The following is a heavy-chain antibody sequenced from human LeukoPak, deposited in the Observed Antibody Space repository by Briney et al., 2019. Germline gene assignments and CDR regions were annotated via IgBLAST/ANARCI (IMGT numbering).Heavy chain of an antibody. D-gene: IGHD1-26*01. J-gene: IGHJ6*02. V-gene: IGHV1-69*04. CDR2: IIPILGIA. CDR1: GGTFSSYA. CDR3: ASAHLHPYSGSYYEGTYYYYVRDL. Sequence: SVKVSCKASGGTFSSYAISWVRQAPGQGLEWMGRIIPILGIANYAQKFQGRVTITADKSTSTAYMELSSLRSEDTAVYYCASAHLHPYSGSYYEGTYYYYVRDLGAHGPTVTV.